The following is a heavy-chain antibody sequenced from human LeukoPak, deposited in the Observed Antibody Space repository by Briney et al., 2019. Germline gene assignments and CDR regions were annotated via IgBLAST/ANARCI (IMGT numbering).Heavy chain of an antibody. CDR2: IYYSGST. V-gene: IGHV4-39*07. CDR3: ARVYSGHWYFDL. D-gene: IGHD5-12*01. J-gene: IGHJ2*01. CDR1: GGSFSSSSYY. Sequence: SETLSLTCAVYGGSFSSSSYYWGWIRQPPGKGLEWIGSIYYSGSTYYNPSLKSRVTISVDTSKNQFSLKLSSVTAADTAVYYCARVYSGHWYFDLWGRGTLVTVSA.